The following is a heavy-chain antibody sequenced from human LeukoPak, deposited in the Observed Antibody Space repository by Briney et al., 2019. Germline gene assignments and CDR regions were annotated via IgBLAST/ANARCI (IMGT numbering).Heavy chain of an antibody. V-gene: IGHV3-23*01. Sequence: PGGSLRLSCAASGLTFSTYAMSWVRQAPGKGLEWVSAISGSGVSTYYADSVKGRFIISRDNSKNTLFLQMNSLRAEDTAVYYCVKDAGYSLDYFDYWGQGGLVTVSS. J-gene: IGHJ4*02. CDR3: VKDAGYSLDYFDY. CDR1: GLTFSTYA. CDR2: ISGSGVST. D-gene: IGHD1-26*01.